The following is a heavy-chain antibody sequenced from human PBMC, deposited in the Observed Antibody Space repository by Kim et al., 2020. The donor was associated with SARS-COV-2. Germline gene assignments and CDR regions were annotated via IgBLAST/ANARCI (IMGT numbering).Heavy chain of an antibody. CDR2: T. CDR3: ARDQDYGDYVL. V-gene: IGHV1-18*01. D-gene: IGHD4-17*01. J-gene: IGHJ4*02. Sequence: TTYAQKPQGRVTITTDTSTGTAYMELRSLRSDDTAVYYCARDQDYGDYVLWGQGTLVTVSS.